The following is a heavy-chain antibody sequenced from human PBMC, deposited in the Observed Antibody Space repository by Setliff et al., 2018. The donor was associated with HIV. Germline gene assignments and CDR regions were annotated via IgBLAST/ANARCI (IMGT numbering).Heavy chain of an antibody. J-gene: IGHJ3*02. CDR2: IYYSGET. CDR1: GGSISSSNW. D-gene: IGHD3-3*01. CDR3: ARDYYNFQDM. V-gene: IGHV4-61*01. Sequence: PSETLSLTCAVSGGSISSSNWWSWIRQSPGRGLEWIGYIYYSGETNYNPSLKSRVTFSVDTSKNQFSLKLSSVTAADSAVYYCARDYYNFQDMWGQGTMVTVSS.